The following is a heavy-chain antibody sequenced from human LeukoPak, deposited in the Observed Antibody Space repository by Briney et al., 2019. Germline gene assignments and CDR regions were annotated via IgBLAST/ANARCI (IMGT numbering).Heavy chain of an antibody. CDR3: ARHPRRDGYTSPWYFDL. Sequence: NPSETLSLTCTVSGGSISSYYWSWIRQPPGKGLEWIGYIYYSGSTNYNPSLKSRVTISVDTSKNQFSLKLSSVTAADTAVYYCARHPRRDGYTSPWYFDLWGRGTLVTVSS. CDR2: IYYSGST. CDR1: GGSISSYY. D-gene: IGHD5-24*01. V-gene: IGHV4-59*08. J-gene: IGHJ2*01.